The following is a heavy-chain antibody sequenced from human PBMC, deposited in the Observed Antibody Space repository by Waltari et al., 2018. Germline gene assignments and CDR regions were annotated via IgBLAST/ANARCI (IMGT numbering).Heavy chain of an antibody. D-gene: IGHD1-26*01. CDR1: GGSFSGYY. Sequence: QVQLQQWGAGLLKPSATLSLTCAVYGGSFSGYYWSWIRQPPGKGLEWIGEINHSGSTNYNPSLKSRVTISVDTSKNQFSLKLSSVTAADTAVYYCARGLSGSYLDYWGQGTLVTVSS. CDR3: ARGLSGSYLDY. V-gene: IGHV4-34*01. CDR2: INHSGST. J-gene: IGHJ4*02.